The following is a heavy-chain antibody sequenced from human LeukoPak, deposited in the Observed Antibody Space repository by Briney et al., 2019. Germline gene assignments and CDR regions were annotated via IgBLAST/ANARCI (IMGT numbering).Heavy chain of an antibody. Sequence: NPSETLSLTCTVSGGSISSYYWSWIRQPPGKGLEGIGYIYYSGSTNYNPSLKSRVTISVDTSKIQFSLKLSSVTAADTAVYYCARGGTSTRPNFDYWGQGTLVTVSS. CDR1: GGSISSYY. J-gene: IGHJ4*02. CDR2: IYYSGST. CDR3: ARGGTSTRPNFDY. D-gene: IGHD1-14*01. V-gene: IGHV4-59*01.